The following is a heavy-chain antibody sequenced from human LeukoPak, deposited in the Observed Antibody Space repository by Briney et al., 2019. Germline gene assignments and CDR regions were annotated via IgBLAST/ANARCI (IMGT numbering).Heavy chain of an antibody. CDR3: ARDRLGLPVDY. Sequence: SSETLSLTCTVSGGSISTYYWTWIRQPPGKGLEWIGYFYYSGSTNYNPSLKSRVTMSVDTSKNQFSLKLNSVTAADTAVYYCARDRLGLPVDYWGRGTLVTVSS. D-gene: IGHD3-16*01. V-gene: IGHV4-59*01. CDR2: FYYSGST. CDR1: GGSISTYY. J-gene: IGHJ4*02.